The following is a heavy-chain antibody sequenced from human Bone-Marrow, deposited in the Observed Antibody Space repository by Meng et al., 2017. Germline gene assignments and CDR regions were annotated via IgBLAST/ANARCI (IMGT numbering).Heavy chain of an antibody. CDR3: ARDCGGDCYYEGALDY. CDR1: GFTFSSYS. CDR2: ISSSSYI. D-gene: IGHD2-21*02. J-gene: IGHJ4*02. V-gene: IGHV3-21*01. Sequence: GESLKISCAASGFTFSSYSMNWVRQAPGKGLEWVSSISSSSYIYYADSVKGRFTISRDNAKNSLYLQMNSLRAEDTAVYYCARDCGGDCYYEGALDYWGQGTLVTVSS.